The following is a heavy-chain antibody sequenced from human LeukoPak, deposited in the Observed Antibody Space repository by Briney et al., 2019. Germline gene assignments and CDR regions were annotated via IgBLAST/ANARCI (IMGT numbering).Heavy chain of an antibody. V-gene: IGHV3-15*01. CDR3: TTDRDMDVALVDY. CDR2: IKSKTDGGTT. Sequence: GGSLRLSCAASGFTFSNAWVSWVRQAPGKGLEWVGRIKSKTDGGTTDYAAPVKGRFTISRDDSKNTLYLQMNSLKTEDTAVYYCTTDRDMDVALVDYWGQGTLVTVSS. D-gene: IGHD2-2*03. CDR1: GFTFSNAW. J-gene: IGHJ4*02.